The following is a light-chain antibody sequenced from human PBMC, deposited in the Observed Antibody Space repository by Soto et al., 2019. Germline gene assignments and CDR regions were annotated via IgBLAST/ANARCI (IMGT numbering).Light chain of an antibody. CDR3: QHYNSYSEA. Sequence: DIQMTQSPSTLSASVGDRGAITCPLSQSISNWLAWYQQIPGKAPKLLIYKASSLESGIPSRFSGSGYGTEFTLTISSLEPDDFATYYCQHYNSYSEAFGQGTKVDIK. CDR1: QSISNW. CDR2: KAS. J-gene: IGKJ1*01. V-gene: IGKV1-5*03.